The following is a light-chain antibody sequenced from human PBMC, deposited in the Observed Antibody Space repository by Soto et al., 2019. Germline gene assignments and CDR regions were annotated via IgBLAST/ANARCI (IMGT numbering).Light chain of an antibody. CDR1: QSVSSSY. CDR2: DAS. CDR3: QQRSNWPT. Sequence: EIVLTQSPGTLSLPPGERATLSCRASQSVSSSYLAWYQQKPGQAPRLLIYDASNRATGIPARFSGSGSGTDFTLTISSLEPEDFAVYYCQQRSNWPTFGQGTKVDIK. V-gene: IGKV3D-20*02. J-gene: IGKJ1*01.